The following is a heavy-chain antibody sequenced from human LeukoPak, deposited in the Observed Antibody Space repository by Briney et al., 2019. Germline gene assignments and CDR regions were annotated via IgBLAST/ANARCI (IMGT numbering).Heavy chain of an antibody. D-gene: IGHD5-18*01. CDR1: GFTFSSYA. CDR3: AKDSKPSDTAMARIDY. CDR2: ISGSGGST. J-gene: IGHJ4*02. V-gene: IGHV3-23*01. Sequence: GGSLRLSCAASGFTFSSYAMSWVRQAPGKGLEWVSAISGSGGSTYYADSVKGRLTISRDNSKNTLYLQMNSLRAEDTAVYYCAKDSKPSDTAMARIDYWGQGTLVTVSS.